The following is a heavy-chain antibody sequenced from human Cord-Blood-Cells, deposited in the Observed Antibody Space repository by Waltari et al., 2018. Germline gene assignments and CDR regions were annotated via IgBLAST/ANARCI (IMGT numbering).Heavy chain of an antibody. J-gene: IGHJ4*02. V-gene: IGHV4-39*01. CDR1: GGSISTSSYY. Sequence: QLQLQESGPGLVKPSETLSLTCTVPGGSISTSSYYWGWIRQPPGTGLEWIGSIYYSGSTYYNPSLKSRVTISVDTSKNQFSLKLSSVTAADTAVYYCARHGSGKIYDSSGYYYFDYWGQGTLVTVSS. D-gene: IGHD3-22*01. CDR2: IYYSGST. CDR3: ARHGSGKIYDSSGYYYFDY.